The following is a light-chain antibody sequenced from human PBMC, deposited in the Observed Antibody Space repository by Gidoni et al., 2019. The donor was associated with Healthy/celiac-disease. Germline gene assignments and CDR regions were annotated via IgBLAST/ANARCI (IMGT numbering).Light chain of an antibody. CDR2: LGS. J-gene: IGKJ1*01. CDR1: QSLLHSNGYNY. CDR3: MQALQTPRT. V-gene: IGKV2-28*01. Sequence: DIVMTPSPLSLPVTPGEPASISCRSSQSLLHSNGYNYLVWYLQKPGQSPQLLIYLGSNRASGVPDRFSGSGSGTDFTLKISRVEAEDVGVYYCMQALQTPRTFGQGTKVEIK.